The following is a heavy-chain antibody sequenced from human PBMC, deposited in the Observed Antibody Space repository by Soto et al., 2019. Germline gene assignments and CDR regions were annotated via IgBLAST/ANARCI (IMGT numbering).Heavy chain of an antibody. J-gene: IGHJ6*02. Sequence: ASVKVSCKASGYTFTSYYMHWVRQAPGQGLEWMGIINPSGGSTSYAQKFQGRVTMTRDTSTSTVYMELSSLRSEDTAVYYCARTRSGQYYYYGMDVWGQGTTVTVSS. CDR1: GYTFTSYY. CDR2: INPSGGST. D-gene: IGHD3-3*01. CDR3: ARTRSGQYYYYGMDV. V-gene: IGHV1-46*01.